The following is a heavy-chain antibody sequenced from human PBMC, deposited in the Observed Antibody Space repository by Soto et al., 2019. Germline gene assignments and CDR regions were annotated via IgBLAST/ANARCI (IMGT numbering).Heavy chain of an antibody. CDR2: IYYSGST. V-gene: IGHV4-59*08. D-gene: IGHD3-3*01. J-gene: IGHJ3*02. CDR3: ARHHADDFWTFDI. CDR1: GGSISSYY. Sequence: SETLSLTCTVSGGSISSYYWSWIRQPPGKGLEWIAYIYYSGSTNWNPSLKSRVTISLDTSKNQFSLKLSSVTAADTAVYYCARHHADDFWTFDIWGQGTMVTVSS.